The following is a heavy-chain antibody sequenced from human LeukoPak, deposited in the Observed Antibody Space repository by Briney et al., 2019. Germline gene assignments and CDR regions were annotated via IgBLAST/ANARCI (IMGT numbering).Heavy chain of an antibody. CDR2: IYYTGST. CDR3: AGGYSSGWFVY. J-gene: IGHJ4*02. CDR1: GGSFSGYY. D-gene: IGHD6-19*01. V-gene: IGHV4-34*01. Sequence: SETLSLTCAVYGGSFSGYYWSWIRQPPGKGLEWIGSIYYTGSTYYNPSFKTRVTISVDTSKNHISLKLSSVTASDTAVYYCAGGYSSGWFVYWGQGTPVTVPS.